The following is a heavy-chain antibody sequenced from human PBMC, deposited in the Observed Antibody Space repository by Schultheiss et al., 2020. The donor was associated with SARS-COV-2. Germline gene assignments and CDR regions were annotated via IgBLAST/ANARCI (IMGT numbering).Heavy chain of an antibody. CDR1: GFSFSTFP. Sequence: GGSLRLSCEASGFSFSTFPMSWVRQAPGKGLEWVAVIWYDGNNKYYADSVKGRFTISRDNSKNSLYLQMNSLSAEDTALYYCARWDHYGGNSHLGFGYWGQGTLVTVSS. CDR3: ARWDHYGGNSHLGFGY. CDR2: IWYDGNNK. J-gene: IGHJ4*02. D-gene: IGHD4-23*01. V-gene: IGHV3-33*08.